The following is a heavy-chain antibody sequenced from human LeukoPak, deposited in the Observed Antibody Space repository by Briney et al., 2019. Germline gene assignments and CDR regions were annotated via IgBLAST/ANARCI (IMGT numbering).Heavy chain of an antibody. CDR3: ARDGGLVGATL. V-gene: IGHV4-59*01. Sequence: SETLSLTCTVSGGSISSYYWSWIRQPPGKGLEWIGYIYYSGSTNYNPSLKSRVTISVDTSKNQFSLKLSSVTAADTAVYYCARDGGLVGATLWGQGTLVTVPS. D-gene: IGHD1-26*01. CDR2: IYYSGST. CDR1: GGSISSYY. J-gene: IGHJ4*02.